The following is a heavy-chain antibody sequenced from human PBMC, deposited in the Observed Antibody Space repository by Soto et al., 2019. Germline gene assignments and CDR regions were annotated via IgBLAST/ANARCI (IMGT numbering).Heavy chain of an antibody. CDR1: GYSFTSYW. Sequence: PGESLKISCKGSGYSFTSYWIGWVRQMPGKGLEWMGIIYPGDSDTRYSPSFQGQVTISADKSISTAYLQWSSLKASDTAMYYCARQATGGSSWYGRDFDYWGQGTLVTVSS. J-gene: IGHJ4*02. CDR3: ARQATGGSSWYGRDFDY. CDR2: IYPGDSDT. D-gene: IGHD6-13*01. V-gene: IGHV5-51*01.